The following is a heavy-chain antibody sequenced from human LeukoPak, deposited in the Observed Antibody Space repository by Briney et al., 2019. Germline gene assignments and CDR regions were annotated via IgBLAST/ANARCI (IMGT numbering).Heavy chain of an antibody. CDR3: ARDLAGPPQEAFDI. CDR2: IRQDGSEK. V-gene: IGHV3-7*01. CDR1: VFTFSSYW. Sequence: PGGSLRLSCAASVFTFSSYWMIWVRQAPGKGLECVANIRQDGSEKHYVDSVKGRFTISRDNVESSLYLQMNSLRAEDTAVYYCARDLAGPPQEAFDIWGQGTMVTVSS. J-gene: IGHJ3*02.